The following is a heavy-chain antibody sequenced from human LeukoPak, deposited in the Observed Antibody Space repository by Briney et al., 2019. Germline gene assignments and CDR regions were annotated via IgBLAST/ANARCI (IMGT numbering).Heavy chain of an antibody. CDR2: ISYDGSNK. CDR1: GFTFSSHG. D-gene: IGHD1-26*01. CDR3: ARDGSREVGDY. J-gene: IGHJ4*02. Sequence: GGSLRPSCLASGFTFSSHGMHWVRQAPGKGLEWVAVISYDGSNKYYADSVKGRFTISRDNSKNTLYLQMNSLRAEDTAVYYCARDGSREVGDYWGQGTLVTVSS. V-gene: IGHV3-30*19.